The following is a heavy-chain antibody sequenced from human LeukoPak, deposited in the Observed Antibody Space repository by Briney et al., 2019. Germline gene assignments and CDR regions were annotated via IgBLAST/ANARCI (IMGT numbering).Heavy chain of an antibody. Sequence: SETLSLTCTVSGGSISSFYWSWIRQPPGKGLEWIGYIYYSGSTNYNPSLKSRVTISVDTSKNQFSLKLGSVTAADTAVYYCARDDAFDIWGQGAMVTVSS. CDR3: ARDDAFDI. CDR1: GGSISSFY. CDR2: IYYSGST. J-gene: IGHJ3*02. V-gene: IGHV4-59*12.